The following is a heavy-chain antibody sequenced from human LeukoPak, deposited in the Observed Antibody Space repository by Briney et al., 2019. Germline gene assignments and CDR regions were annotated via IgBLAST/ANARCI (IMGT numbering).Heavy chain of an antibody. CDR2: INPSGGSI. CDR1: GYTFTSYY. D-gene: IGHD2-15*01. J-gene: IGHJ4*02. V-gene: IGHV1-46*01. Sequence: ASVKVSFKASGYTFTSYYMHWVRQAPGQGLEWMGIINPSGGSISYAQKFQGRVTMTRDTSITTAYMELSRLRSDDTAVFYCARGVAATEAQIDYWAQGTLVTVSS. CDR3: ARGVAATEAQIDY.